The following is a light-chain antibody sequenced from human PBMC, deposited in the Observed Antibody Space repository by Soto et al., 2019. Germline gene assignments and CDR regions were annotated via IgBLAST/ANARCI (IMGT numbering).Light chain of an antibody. J-gene: IGKJ3*01. CDR3: QQSYSTPPVT. CDR2: AAS. Sequence: DIQMTQSPASLSSSVGDRVTITCRAIQSISSYLNWYQQKPGKAPKLLIYAASSLQSGVPSRFSGSGSGTDFTLTISSLQPEDFATYYCQQSYSTPPVTFGPGTKVDIK. CDR1: QSISSY. V-gene: IGKV1-39*01.